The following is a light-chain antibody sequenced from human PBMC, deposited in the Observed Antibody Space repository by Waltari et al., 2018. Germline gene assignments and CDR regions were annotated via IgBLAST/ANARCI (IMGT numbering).Light chain of an antibody. Sequence: QSALTQPPSASGSPGQSVTISCTGTSSDVGIYDYVSWYQQRPGKAPKLIIYAVTERPSGLPDRFSGSKSGNPASLTVFGLQTEDEGTYYCGSYAGSKILLFGGGTELTVL. J-gene: IGLJ3*02. V-gene: IGLV2-8*01. CDR2: AVT. CDR3: GSYAGSKILL. CDR1: SSDVGIYDY.